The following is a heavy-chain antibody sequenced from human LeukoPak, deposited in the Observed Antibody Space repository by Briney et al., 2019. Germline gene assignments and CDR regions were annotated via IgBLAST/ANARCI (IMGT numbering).Heavy chain of an antibody. D-gene: IGHD6-19*01. J-gene: IGHJ3*02. CDR1: GFTFSSYW. CDR2: INSDGSST. CDR3: TRENIGWYGAFDI. V-gene: IGHV3-74*01. Sequence: PGGSLRLSCAASGFTFSSYWMHWVRQAPGKGLVWVSRINSDGSSTSYADSVKGRFTISRDNAKNTLYLQMNSLRAEDTAVYYCTRENIGWYGAFDIWGQGTMVTVSS.